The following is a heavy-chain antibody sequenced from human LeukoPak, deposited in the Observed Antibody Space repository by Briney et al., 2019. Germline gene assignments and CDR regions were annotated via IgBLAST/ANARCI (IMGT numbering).Heavy chain of an antibody. Sequence: ASVKVSCKASGYTFTNYPMNWVRQAPGQGLEWMGWIDTNTGNPTYAQGFTGRFVFSLDTPVTTTYLQISSLKAEDTAVYYCTRDSYCSGGRCYSRVGYWGQGTLVTVPS. CDR3: TRDSYCSGGRCYSRVGY. CDR2: IDTNTGNP. D-gene: IGHD2-15*01. CDR1: GYTFTNYP. V-gene: IGHV7-4-1*02. J-gene: IGHJ4*02.